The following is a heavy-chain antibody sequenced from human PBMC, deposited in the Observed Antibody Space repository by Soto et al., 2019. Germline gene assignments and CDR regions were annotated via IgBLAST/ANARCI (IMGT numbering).Heavy chain of an antibody. CDR1: GFTFRSYA. V-gene: IGHV3-30-3*01. D-gene: IGHD3-3*01. Sequence: SLRLSCAASGFTFRSYAMHWVRQAPVKGLEWVAVISYDGSNKYYADSVKGRFTISRDNSKNTLYLQMNSLRAEDTAVYYCARERIFGVVPAANWFDPWGKGTLVTVSS. CDR3: ARERIFGVVPAANWFDP. CDR2: ISYDGSNK. J-gene: IGHJ5*02.